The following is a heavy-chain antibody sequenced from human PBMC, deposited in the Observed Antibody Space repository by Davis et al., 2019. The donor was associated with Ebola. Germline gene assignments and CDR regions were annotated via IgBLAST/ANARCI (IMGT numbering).Heavy chain of an antibody. V-gene: IGHV5-51*01. D-gene: IGHD2-15*01. CDR3: ARYLGYCSGGSCYSGWYFDL. Sequence: GESLKISCKASGYSFTSYWIGWVRQMPGKGLEWMGIIYPGDSDTRYSPSFQGQVTISADKSISTAYLQWSSLKASDTAMYYCARYLGYCSGGSCYSGWYFDLWGRGTLVTVSS. CDR1: GYSFTSYW. J-gene: IGHJ2*01. CDR2: IYPGDSDT.